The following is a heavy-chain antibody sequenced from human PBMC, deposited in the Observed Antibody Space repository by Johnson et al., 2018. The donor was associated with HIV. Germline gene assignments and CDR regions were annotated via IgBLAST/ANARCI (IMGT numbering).Heavy chain of an antibody. D-gene: IGHD5/OR15-5a*01. CDR1: GFTFDDYA. CDR2: IWYDGSNK. J-gene: IGHJ3*02. Sequence: QVQLVESGGVVVQPGGSLRLSCAASGFTFDDYAMHWVRQAPGKGLEWVAVIWYDGSNKYYADSVKGRFTISRDNAKNSLYLQMNSLRAEDTALYYCAREGVSPANAFDIWGQGTLVTVSS. V-gene: IGHV3-33*08. CDR3: AREGVSPANAFDI.